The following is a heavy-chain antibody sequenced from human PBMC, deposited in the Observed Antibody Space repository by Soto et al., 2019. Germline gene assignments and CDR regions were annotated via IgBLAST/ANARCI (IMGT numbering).Heavy chain of an antibody. CDR1: GGSISSGDYY. CDR3: ARGYGRNFDY. CDR2: INHSGST. V-gene: IGHV4-39*07. D-gene: IGHD5-18*01. J-gene: IGHJ4*02. Sequence: SETLSLTCTVSGGSISSGDYYWSWHRQPPGKGLEWIGEINHSGSTNYNPSLKSRVTISADTSKNQFSLKLSSVTAADTAVYYGARGYGRNFDYWGQGTLVTVSS.